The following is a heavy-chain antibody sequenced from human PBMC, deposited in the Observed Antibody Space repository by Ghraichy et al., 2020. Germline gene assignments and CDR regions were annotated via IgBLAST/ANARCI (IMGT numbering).Heavy chain of an antibody. CDR1: GGSFRGSY. CDR2: INHSGST. J-gene: IGHJ5*02. Sequence: SETLSLTCAVYGGSFRGSYWRWIRQPPGHGLEWIGEINHSGSTNYNPSLQSRVTISVDTSKNQFSLTLSSVTAADTAVYYCARGVFWSGYYTRAFDPWGQGTLATVSS. V-gene: IGHV4-34*01. D-gene: IGHD3-3*01. CDR3: ARGVFWSGYYTRAFDP.